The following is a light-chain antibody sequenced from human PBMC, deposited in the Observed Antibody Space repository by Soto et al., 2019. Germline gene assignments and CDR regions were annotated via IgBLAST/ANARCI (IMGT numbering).Light chain of an antibody. CDR2: GAS. J-gene: IGKJ1*01. CDR1: LAISNY. CDR3: QRYNTVPWT. V-gene: IGKV1-27*01. Sequence: DIQMTQSPSSLSAFVGDRVTITCRASLAISNYLAWYQQKPGKVPTLLIYGASTLQSGVPSRFAGSGSGTEFSLTITSLQPEDVATYYCQRYNTVPWTFGQGTKVEIK.